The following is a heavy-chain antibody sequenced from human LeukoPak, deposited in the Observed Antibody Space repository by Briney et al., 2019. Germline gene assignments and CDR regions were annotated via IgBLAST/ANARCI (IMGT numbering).Heavy chain of an antibody. CDR1: GFPFSSYS. CDR3: ANRVAQHDS. D-gene: IGHD3-16*01. J-gene: IGHJ5*02. Sequence: GGSLRLSCAASGFPFSSYSMNWARQAPGKGLEWVSGIPSSGPVTYYADSVKGRFTISRDNSKNTLYLQMNSLTAEDTGVYYCANRVAQHDSWGQGTLVTVSS. V-gene: IGHV3-23*01. CDR2: IPSSGPVT.